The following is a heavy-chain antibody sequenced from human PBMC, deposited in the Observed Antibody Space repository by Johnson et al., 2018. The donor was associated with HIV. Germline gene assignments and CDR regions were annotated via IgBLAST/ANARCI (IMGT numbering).Heavy chain of an antibody. Sequence: QVQLVESGGGVVQPGTSLRLSCAASGFTFSTYAMFWVRQAPGKGLEWVAVISHDGSNKYYADSVKGRFTISRDNSKNTLYLQMNSLRAGDTAVYYCARVMYGGSSKSAAFDIWGQGTMVTVSS. CDR2: ISHDGSNK. J-gene: IGHJ3*02. D-gene: IGHD1-26*01. CDR3: ARVMYGGSSKSAAFDI. V-gene: IGHV3-30*14. CDR1: GFTFSTYA.